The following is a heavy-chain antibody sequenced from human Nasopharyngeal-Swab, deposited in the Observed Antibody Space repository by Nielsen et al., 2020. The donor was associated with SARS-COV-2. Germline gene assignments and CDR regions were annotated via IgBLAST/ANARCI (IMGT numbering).Heavy chain of an antibody. CDR1: GFSFSTYD. J-gene: IGHJ4*02. V-gene: IGHV3-23*03. D-gene: IGHD3-16*01. CDR3: TKGAWLDD. Sequence: GESLKISCAASGFSFSTYDMSWVRQAPGKGLEWVSVIYGGDGRTVYADAVKGRFTISRDNSKNMLYLQMNSLRAEDTAVYYCTKGAWLDDWGQGTLATVSS. CDR2: IYGGDGRT.